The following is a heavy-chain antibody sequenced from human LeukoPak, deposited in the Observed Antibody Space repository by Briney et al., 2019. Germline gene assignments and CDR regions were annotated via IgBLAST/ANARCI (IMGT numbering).Heavy chain of an antibody. CDR1: GYTFTSYG. J-gene: IGHJ3*02. CDR2: ISAYNGNT. CDR3: ARDPQYSSGWYGAFDI. Sequence: ASVKVSCKASGYTFTSYGISWVRQAPGQGLEWMGWISAYNGNTNYAQKLQGRVTMTTDTSTSTAYMELRSLRSDDTAVYYCARDPQYSSGWYGAFDIWGQGTMVTASS. D-gene: IGHD6-19*01. V-gene: IGHV1-18*01.